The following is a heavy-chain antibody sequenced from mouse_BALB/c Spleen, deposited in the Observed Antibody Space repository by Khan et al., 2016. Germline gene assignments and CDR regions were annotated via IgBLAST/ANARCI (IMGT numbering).Heavy chain of an antibody. Sequence: VQLQQSGPELMKPGASVKISCKASGYSFTSYYMHWVKQSHGKSLEWIGYIDPFNGGTSYNQKFKSKATLTVDKSSSTAYMHLSSLTSEDSAVYYCASSTQSFYAMDYWGQGTSVTVSS. CDR2: IDPFNGGT. CDR3: ASSTQSFYAMDY. V-gene: IGHV1S135*01. D-gene: IGHD1-1*01. J-gene: IGHJ4*01. CDR1: GYSFTSYY.